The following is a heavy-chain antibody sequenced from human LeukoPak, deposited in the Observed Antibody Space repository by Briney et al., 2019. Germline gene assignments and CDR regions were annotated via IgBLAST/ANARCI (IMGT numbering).Heavy chain of an antibody. CDR1: GGSISSSSSY. J-gene: IGHJ3*02. D-gene: IGHD3-9*01. Sequence: PSETLSLTCTVSGGSISSSSSYWGWIRQPPGKGLEWIGYIHNSGSTSYNSSLKSRVTISADMSKNQVSLKLTSVTAADTAVYYCARDIRDYYDILTGSLIGAFDIWGQGTMVTVTS. V-gene: IGHV4-61*05. CDR2: IHNSGST. CDR3: ARDIRDYYDILTGSLIGAFDI.